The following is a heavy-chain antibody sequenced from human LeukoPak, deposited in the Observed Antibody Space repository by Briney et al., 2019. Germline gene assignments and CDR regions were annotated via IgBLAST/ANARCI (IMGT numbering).Heavy chain of an antibody. Sequence: SETLSLTCTVSGGSISSSSYYWGWIRQPPGKGLEWIGSIYYSGSTYYNPSLKSRVTISVDTSKNQFSLKLSSVTAADTAVYYCASQSSYYLAHDYWGQGTLVTVSS. CDR1: GGSISSSSYY. CDR3: ASQSSYYLAHDY. V-gene: IGHV4-39*01. CDR2: IYYSGST. D-gene: IGHD3-3*01. J-gene: IGHJ4*02.